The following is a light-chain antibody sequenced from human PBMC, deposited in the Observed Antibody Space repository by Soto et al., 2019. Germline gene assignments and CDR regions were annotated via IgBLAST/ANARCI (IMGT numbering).Light chain of an antibody. CDR3: QQYNSYWT. V-gene: IGKV1-5*01. CDR2: DAS. CDR1: QSISSW. J-gene: IGKJ1*01. Sequence: DIQMTQSPSTLSASVGDRVTITCRASQSISSWLAWYQQKPGKAPKLLIYDASSLGSGASSTFSGSGSGTEFTLANSSLQPDDFASYYCQQYNSYWTFGQGTKVEIK.